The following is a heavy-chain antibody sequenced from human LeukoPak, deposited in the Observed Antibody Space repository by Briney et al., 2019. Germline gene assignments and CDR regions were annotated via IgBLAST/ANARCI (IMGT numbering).Heavy chain of an antibody. CDR2: IYSGGTT. V-gene: IGHV3-53*05. CDR1: GFTVSGNY. Sequence: PGGSLRLSCAASGFTVSGNYMSWVRQAPGKGLEWVSVIYSGGTTYYADSVKGRFTISRDNSRNTLYLQMNSLRAEDTAVYYCAKPYYDFWSGYPKNYYYYYMDVWGKGTTVTVSS. D-gene: IGHD3-3*01. CDR3: AKPYYDFWSGYPKNYYYYYMDV. J-gene: IGHJ6*03.